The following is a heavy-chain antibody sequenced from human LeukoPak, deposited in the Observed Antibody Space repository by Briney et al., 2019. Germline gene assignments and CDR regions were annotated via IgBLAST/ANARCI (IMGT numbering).Heavy chain of an antibody. V-gene: IGHV4-59*01. CDR1: GGSISSYY. D-gene: IGHD3-16*01. CDR3: ARDPRGGYYGMDV. Sequence: SETLSPTCTVSGGSISSYYWSWIRQPPGKGLEWIGYIYYSGSTNYNPSLKSRVTISVDTSKNQFSLKLSSVTAADTAVYYCARDPRGGYYGMDVWGQGTTVTVSS. CDR2: IYYSGST. J-gene: IGHJ6*02.